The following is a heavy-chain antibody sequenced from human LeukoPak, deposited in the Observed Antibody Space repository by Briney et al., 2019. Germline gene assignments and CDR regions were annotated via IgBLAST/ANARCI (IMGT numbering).Heavy chain of an antibody. D-gene: IGHD4-23*01. V-gene: IGHV3-23*01. Sequence: GGSLRLSCEGSGFTFSDYWMSWVRQAPGKGLEWVSGISGRGDNTYYADSVKGRFTISRDNSKNTLRLQMNSLRDEDTAVYYCAKRVQGNTGPFHCWGQGTLASVSS. CDR1: GFTFSDYW. J-gene: IGHJ4*02. CDR2: ISGRGDNT. CDR3: AKRVQGNTGPFHC.